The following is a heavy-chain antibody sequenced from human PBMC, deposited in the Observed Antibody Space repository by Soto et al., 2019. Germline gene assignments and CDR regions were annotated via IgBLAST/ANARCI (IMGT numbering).Heavy chain of an antibody. CDR2: IYYSGST. V-gene: IGHV4-61*01. CDR1: GGSVSSSSYY. J-gene: IGHJ3*02. CDR3: ARIEDDAFDI. Sequence: QVQLQESGPGLVKPSETLSLTCTVSGGSVSSSSYYWSWIRQPPGKGLEWIGYIYYSGSTNYNPSLKSRVTISVDTSKNQSSLKLSSVTAADTAVYYCARIEDDAFDIWGQGTMVTVSS.